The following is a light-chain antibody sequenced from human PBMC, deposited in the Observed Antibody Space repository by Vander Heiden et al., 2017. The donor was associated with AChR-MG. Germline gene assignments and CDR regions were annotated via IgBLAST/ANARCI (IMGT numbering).Light chain of an antibody. CDR1: SPNIGSNT. CDR2: SNN. CDR3: AAWDDSLNGLS. J-gene: IGLJ3*02. Sequence: QSVLTQPPAASGTPGQRATIACSGSSPNIGSNTVSWYQQLPGTAPNLLIYSNNPRPSGVPDRFSGSKSGTSASLAISGLQSEDEADYYCAAWDDSLNGLSFGGGTKLTVL. V-gene: IGLV1-44*01.